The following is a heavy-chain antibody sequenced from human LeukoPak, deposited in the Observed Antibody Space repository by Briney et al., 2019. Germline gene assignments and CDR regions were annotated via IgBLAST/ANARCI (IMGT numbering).Heavy chain of an antibody. J-gene: IGHJ3*02. Sequence: SVKVSCKASGGTFSSYAISWVRQAPGQGLEWMGGIIPIFGTANYAQKFQGRVTITTDESTSTAYMELSSLRSEDTAVYYCARGRSSGWYEAFDIWGQGTMVTVSS. CDR1: GGTFSSYA. CDR3: ARGRSSGWYEAFDI. V-gene: IGHV1-69*05. CDR2: IIPIFGTA. D-gene: IGHD6-19*01.